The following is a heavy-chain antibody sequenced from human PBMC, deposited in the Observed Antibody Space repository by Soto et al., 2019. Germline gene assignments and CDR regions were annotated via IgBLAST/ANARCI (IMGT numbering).Heavy chain of an antibody. Sequence: EVQLLESGGGLVQPGWSLRLSCEVSGFIFDTYAMAWVRQAPGKGLECVSRISGSGGRTYYADSVQGRFAISRDNFKNTLYLQMNSLRAEDTAVYYCARDWSDCSGGSCYLFDYWGQGTLVTVSS. CDR1: GFIFDTYA. J-gene: IGHJ4*02. D-gene: IGHD2-15*01. V-gene: IGHV3-23*01. CDR3: ARDWSDCSGGSCYLFDY. CDR2: ISGSGGRT.